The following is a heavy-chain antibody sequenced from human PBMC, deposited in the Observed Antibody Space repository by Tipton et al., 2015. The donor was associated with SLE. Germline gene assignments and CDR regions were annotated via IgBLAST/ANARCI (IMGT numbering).Heavy chain of an antibody. D-gene: IGHD2-2*01. CDR2: TYYRSKWYS. V-gene: IGHV6-1*01. CDR1: GDSVSTNSAT. J-gene: IGHJ4*02. CDR3: ARVWRTGSRGVDY. Sequence: LVKPTQTLSLTCAIFGDSVSTNSATWTWIRQSPSRGLEWLGRTYYRSKWYSDYAVSVKSRITSNTDTTKNQFSLQLNSVTPEDTAVYYCARVWRTGSRGVDYWSQGTLVTVSS.